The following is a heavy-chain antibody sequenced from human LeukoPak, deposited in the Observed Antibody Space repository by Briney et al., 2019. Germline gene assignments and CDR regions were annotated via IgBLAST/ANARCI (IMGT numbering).Heavy chain of an antibody. CDR3: AIELRYCSSTSCRGNY. D-gene: IGHD2-2*01. V-gene: IGHV4-39*01. CDR2: IYYNGAT. CDR1: GGSISSSNYY. Sequence: SETLSLTCTVSGGSISSSNYYWGWLRQPPGKGLEWIGTIYYNGATQYNPSLRSRVTISVDTSKNQFSLRLNSVTAADTAVYYCAIELRYCSSTSCRGNYWGQGTLVTVSS. J-gene: IGHJ4*02.